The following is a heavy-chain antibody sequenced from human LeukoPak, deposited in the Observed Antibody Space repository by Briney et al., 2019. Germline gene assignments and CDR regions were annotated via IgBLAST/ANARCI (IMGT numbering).Heavy chain of an antibody. V-gene: IGHV3-74*01. Sequence: GGSLRLSCAASGFTFSRYWMHWVRQAPGKGLVWVSRINTDGSTTSYADSVKGRFTISRDNAKNSLYLQMNSLRAEDTAVYYCWKQGGSDYWGQRTLVTVSS. CDR1: GFTFSRYW. J-gene: IGHJ4*02. D-gene: IGHD1-1*01. CDR2: INTDGSTT. CDR3: WKQGGSDY.